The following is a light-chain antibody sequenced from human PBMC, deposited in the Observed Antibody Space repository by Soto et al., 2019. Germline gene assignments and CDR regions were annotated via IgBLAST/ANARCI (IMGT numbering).Light chain of an antibody. CDR1: QTIDNN. CDR3: QQSFSIPYT. Sequence: DIQMTQSPSSLSASVGDRVTITRRASQTIDNNLNWYQQKPGKAPRLLIYVAFSLQSGVPSRFSGSRSGTDFTLTISSLQPDDFATYFCQQSFSIPYTFGQGTILEIK. V-gene: IGKV1-39*01. J-gene: IGKJ2*01. CDR2: VAF.